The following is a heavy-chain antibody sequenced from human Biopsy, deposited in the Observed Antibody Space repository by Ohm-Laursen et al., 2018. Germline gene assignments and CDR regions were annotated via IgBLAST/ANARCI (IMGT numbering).Heavy chain of an antibody. Sequence: SLRLSCAASGFGFSDYYMIWIRQAPGKGLEWVSYISSSGRTMYYADSVKGRFTISRDNANKSLYLQMNSLRAEDTAVYYCATTRSFDNWGQGTLVTVSS. J-gene: IGHJ4*02. CDR1: GFGFSDYY. CDR3: ATTRSFDN. CDR2: ISSSGRTM. V-gene: IGHV3-11*01. D-gene: IGHD5-24*01.